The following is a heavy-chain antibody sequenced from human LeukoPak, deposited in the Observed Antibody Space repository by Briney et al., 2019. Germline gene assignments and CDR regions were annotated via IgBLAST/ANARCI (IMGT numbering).Heavy chain of an antibody. J-gene: IGHJ4*02. V-gene: IGHV4-39*01. Sequence: SETLSLTCTVSGGSISSSSYYWGWICQPPGKGLEWIGSIYYSGSTYYNPSLKSRVTISVDTSKNQFSLKLSSVTAADTAVYYCARRDYYGSGSYYDDYWGQGTLVTVSS. CDR1: GGSISSSSYY. D-gene: IGHD3-10*01. CDR2: IYYSGST. CDR3: ARRDYYGSGSYYDDY.